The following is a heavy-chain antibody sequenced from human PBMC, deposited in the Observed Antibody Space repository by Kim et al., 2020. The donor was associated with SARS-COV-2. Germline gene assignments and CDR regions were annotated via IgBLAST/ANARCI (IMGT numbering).Heavy chain of an antibody. D-gene: IGHD6-13*01. Sequence: SETLSLTCAVYGGSFSGYYWSWIRQPPGKGLEWIGEINHSGSTNYNPSLKSRVTISVDTSKNQFSLKLSSVTAADTAVYYCARGRQLVKFDPWGQGTLVT. CDR2: INHSGST. CDR3: ARGRQLVKFDP. J-gene: IGHJ5*02. V-gene: IGHV4-34*01. CDR1: GGSFSGYY.